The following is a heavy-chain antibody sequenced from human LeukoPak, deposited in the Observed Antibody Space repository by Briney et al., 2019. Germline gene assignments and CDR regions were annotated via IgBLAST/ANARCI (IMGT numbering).Heavy chain of an antibody. CDR1: GYSFIGYY. V-gene: IGHV1-2*02. J-gene: IGHJ4*02. CDR3: ARDSAEAGGLSFDY. D-gene: IGHD6-13*01. Sequence: ASVKVSCKASGYSFIGYYMHWVRQAPGQGLEWMGWINLNSGGTKYAQKFQGRVTMTRDTSISTVYMELSRLRPDDTAVYYCARDSAEAGGLSFDYWGQGTLATVSS. CDR2: INLNSGGT.